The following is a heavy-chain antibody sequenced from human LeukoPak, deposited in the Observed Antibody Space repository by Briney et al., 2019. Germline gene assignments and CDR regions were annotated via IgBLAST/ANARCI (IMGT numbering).Heavy chain of an antibody. J-gene: IGHJ4*02. V-gene: IGHV3-7*01. CDR1: GFTFSSYA. CDR2: IKQDGSEK. D-gene: IGHD4-17*01. CDR3: ASLDGDYGIDY. Sequence: PGGSLRLSCAASGFTFSSYAMSWVRQAPGKGLEWVANIKQDGSEKYYVDSVKGRFTISRDNAKNSLYLQMNSLRAEDTAVYYCASLDGDYGIDYWGQGTLVTVSS.